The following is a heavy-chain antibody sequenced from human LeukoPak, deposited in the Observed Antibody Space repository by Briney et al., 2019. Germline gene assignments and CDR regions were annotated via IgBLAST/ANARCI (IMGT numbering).Heavy chain of an antibody. D-gene: IGHD6-19*01. CDR2: IYYSGST. V-gene: IGHV4-39*01. J-gene: IGHJ4*02. CDR1: GGSISSSYS. Sequence: SETLSLTCTVSGGSISSSYSWGWIRQPPGKGLEWIGSIYYSGSTYYNSSLKSRVTISVDTSKNQFSLKLSSVTASDTAIYYCASTKLGYSGGWHWGQGTPVTVSS. CDR3: ASTKLGYSGGWH.